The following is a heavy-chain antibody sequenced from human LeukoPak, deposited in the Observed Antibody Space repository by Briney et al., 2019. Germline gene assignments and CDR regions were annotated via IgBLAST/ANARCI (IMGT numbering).Heavy chain of an antibody. V-gene: IGHV3-74*03. J-gene: IGHJ4*02. Sequence: GGSLRLSCAASGFTFTSYWMHWVRQVPGKGLVWVSRSHSDGTSTKYADSVKGRFTISRDNAKNTLYLQMNSLRVEDTAVYYCARGYSVRGDYWGQGTLVTVSS. CDR2: SHSDGTST. CDR3: ARGYSVRGDY. D-gene: IGHD2-21*01. CDR1: GFTFTSYW.